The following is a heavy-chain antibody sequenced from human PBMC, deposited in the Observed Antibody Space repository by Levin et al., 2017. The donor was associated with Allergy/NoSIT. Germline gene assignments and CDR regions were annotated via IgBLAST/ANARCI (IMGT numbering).Heavy chain of an antibody. CDR3: AREGITSGNYDKAYDY. Sequence: GESLKISCKASGYTFIGYYIHWVRQAPGQGLEWMGHINPENGDINYAQKFQGRVTMTRDTSITSAYLELSRPTSDDTAVYFCAREGITSGNYDKAYDYWGQGTLVTVSS. V-gene: IGHV1-2*06. D-gene: IGHD3-10*01. J-gene: IGHJ4*02. CDR1: GYTFIGYY. CDR2: INPENGDI.